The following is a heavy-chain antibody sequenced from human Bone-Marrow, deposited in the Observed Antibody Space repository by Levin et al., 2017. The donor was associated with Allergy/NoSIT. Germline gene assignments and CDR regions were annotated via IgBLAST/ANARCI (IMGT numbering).Heavy chain of an antibody. V-gene: IGHV3-33*01. CDR1: GFTFSNYG. D-gene: IGHD1-1*01. Sequence: GESLKISCAASGFTFSNYGMHWVRQAPGKGLEWVGIIWYDGTNKHYADSVRGRFTISRDNSKNTLYLQMNSLRAEDTAVYYCARDLDTSELFDSWGQGTLVTVAS. CDR3: ARDLDTSELFDS. J-gene: IGHJ4*02. CDR2: IWYDGTNK.